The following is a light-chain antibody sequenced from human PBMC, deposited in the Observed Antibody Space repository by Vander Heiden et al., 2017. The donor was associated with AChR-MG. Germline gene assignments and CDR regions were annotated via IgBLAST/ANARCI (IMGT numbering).Light chain of an antibody. CDR1: QGLAYGDGNTY. CDR3: MQATHWPPT. Sequence: DVLMTQSPASLSVTLGQPASISCRSSQGLAYGDGNTYLNWFHQRPGQSPRRLIDRVSNRDSGVPDRFSGSGSGTEFTLRISRVEAEDVGVYYCMQATHWPPTFGQGAKLEIK. CDR2: RVS. V-gene: IGKV2-30*01. J-gene: IGKJ2*01.